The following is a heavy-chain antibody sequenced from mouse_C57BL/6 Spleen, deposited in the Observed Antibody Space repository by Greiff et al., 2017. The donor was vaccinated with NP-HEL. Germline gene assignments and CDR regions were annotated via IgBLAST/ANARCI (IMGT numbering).Heavy chain of an antibody. CDR3: ARENDGYYRDYYAMDY. CDR1: GYTFTSYW. CDR2: IDPNSGGT. D-gene: IGHD2-3*01. J-gene: IGHJ4*01. Sequence: VKLQQPGAELVKPGASVKLSCKASGYTFTSYWMHWVKQRPGRGLEWIGRIDPNSGGTKYNEKFKSKATLTVDKPSSTAYMQLSSLTSEDSAVYYCARENDGYYRDYYAMDYWGQGTSVTVSS. V-gene: IGHV1-72*01.